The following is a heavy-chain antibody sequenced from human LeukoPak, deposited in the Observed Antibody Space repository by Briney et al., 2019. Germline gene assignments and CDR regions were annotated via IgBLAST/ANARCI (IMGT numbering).Heavy chain of an antibody. D-gene: IGHD5-12*01. J-gene: IGHJ4*02. CDR3: ARARLPGYSGNDF. CDR2: INHSGST. CDR1: GGSFSGYY. Sequence: PSETLSLTCAVYGGSFSGYYWSWIRQPPGKGLEWIGEINHSGSTNYNPSLKSRVTISVDTSKNQFSLKLSSVTAADTAVYYCARARLPGYSGNDFWGQGTLVTVSS. V-gene: IGHV4-34*01.